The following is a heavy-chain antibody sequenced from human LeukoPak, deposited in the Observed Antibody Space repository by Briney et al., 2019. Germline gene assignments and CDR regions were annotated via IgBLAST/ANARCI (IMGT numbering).Heavy chain of an antibody. J-gene: IGHJ4*02. V-gene: IGHV3-30-3*01. CDR1: GFAFSSYA. CDR3: ARAASYSGSYDLDY. CDR2: ISYDGSNK. Sequence: GGSLRLSCTASGFAFSSYAMHWVRQAPGKGLEWVAVISYDGSNKYYADSVKGRFTISRDNSKNTLYLQMNSLRAEDTAVYYCARAASYSGSYDLDYWGQGTLVTVSS. D-gene: IGHD1-26*01.